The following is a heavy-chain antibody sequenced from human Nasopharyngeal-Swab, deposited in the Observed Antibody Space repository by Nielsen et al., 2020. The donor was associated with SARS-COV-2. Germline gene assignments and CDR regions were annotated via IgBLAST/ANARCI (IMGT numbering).Heavy chain of an antibody. V-gene: IGHV3-15*01. J-gene: IGHJ4*02. Sequence: WIRQPPGKGLEWVGRIKSKTDGGTTDYAAPVKGRFTTSRDDSKNTLYLQMNSLRAEDTAVYYCARDTYWGQGTLVTVSS. CDR2: IKSKTDGGTT. CDR3: ARDTY.